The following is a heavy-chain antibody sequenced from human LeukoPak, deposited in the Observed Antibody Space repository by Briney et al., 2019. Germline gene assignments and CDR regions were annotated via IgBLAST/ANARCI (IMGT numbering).Heavy chain of an antibody. CDR3: ATAMGSSASTAYFAY. CDR1: GYSFSSYA. CDR2: ISNDGSYI. J-gene: IGHJ4*02. Sequence: NPGGSLRLSCGGSGYSFSSYAITWVRQTPGKGLEWLSAISNDGSYIFYTDSVKGRFTTSRDNSRNTVYLQMNGLRVEDTAVNYCATAMGSSASTAYFAYWGQGTLVTVSS. D-gene: IGHD6-6*01. V-gene: IGHV3-23*01.